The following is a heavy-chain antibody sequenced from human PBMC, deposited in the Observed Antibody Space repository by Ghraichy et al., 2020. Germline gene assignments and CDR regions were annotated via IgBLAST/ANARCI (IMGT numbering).Heavy chain of an antibody. J-gene: IGHJ4*02. Sequence: SETLSLTCAVYGGSFSGYYWSWIRQPPGKGLEWIGEINHSGSTNYNPSLKSRVTISVDTSKNQFSLKLSSVTAADTAVYYWAREGYFMVRGVRAGQKFDYWGQGTLVTVSS. CDR2: INHSGST. D-gene: IGHD3-10*01. CDR3: AREGYFMVRGVRAGQKFDY. CDR1: GGSFSGYY. V-gene: IGHV4-34*01.